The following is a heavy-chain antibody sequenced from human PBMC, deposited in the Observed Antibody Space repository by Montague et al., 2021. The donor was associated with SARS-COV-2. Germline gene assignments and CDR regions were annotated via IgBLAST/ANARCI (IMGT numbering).Heavy chain of an antibody. CDR2: IKQDGSEK. CDR1: GFTFSFYW. Sequence: SLRLSCAASGFTFSFYWMSWVRRAPGKGLEWVANIKQDGSEKYYVDSVKGRFTISRDNAKNSLYLQMNSLRAEDTAVYYCARVPSSSWYFEYWGQGTLVTVSS. CDR3: ARVPSSSWYFEY. J-gene: IGHJ4*02. D-gene: IGHD6-13*01. V-gene: IGHV3-7*01.